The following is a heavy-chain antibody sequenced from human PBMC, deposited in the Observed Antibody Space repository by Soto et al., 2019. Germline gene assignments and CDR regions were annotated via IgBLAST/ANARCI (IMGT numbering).Heavy chain of an antibody. D-gene: IGHD2-8*01. CDR2: ISAHNGNT. CDR3: ARGMYGDY. J-gene: IGHJ4*02. V-gene: IGHV1-18*01. Sequence: QVHLVQSGAEVKKPGASVKVSCKGSGYDFTTYGITWVRQAPGQGLEWMAWISAHNGNTDYAQKLQGRVTVTRDTSSRTAYMELRSLRSDDTAVYYCARGMYGDYWGQGALVTVSS. CDR1: GYDFTTYG.